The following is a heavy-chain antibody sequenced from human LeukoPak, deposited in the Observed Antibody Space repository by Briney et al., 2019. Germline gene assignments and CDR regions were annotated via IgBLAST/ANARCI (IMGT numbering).Heavy chain of an antibody. J-gene: IGHJ6*03. V-gene: IGHV4-34*01. D-gene: IGHD6-19*01. CDR3: ARVGSGWGYYYYYMDV. Sequence: PSETLSLTCAVYGGSFSGYYWSWIRQPPGKGLEWIGEINHSGSTNYNPSLKSRVTISVDTSKNQFSLKLSSVTAADTAVYYCARVGSGWGYYYYYMDVWGKGTTVTVSS. CDR1: GGSFSGYY. CDR2: INHSGST.